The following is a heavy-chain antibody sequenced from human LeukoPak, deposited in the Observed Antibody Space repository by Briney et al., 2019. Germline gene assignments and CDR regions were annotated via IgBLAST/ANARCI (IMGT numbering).Heavy chain of an antibody. Sequence: PGGSLRLSCVASGFSISSHWMSWVRQAPGKGLEWVSGISGSDGSTYYADSVKGRFTISRDNSKSTLYLQMNSLRAEDTAVYYRAKDFFSGSSTPESFDYWGQGTLVTVSS. D-gene: IGHD1-26*01. J-gene: IGHJ4*02. CDR1: GFSISSHW. CDR3: AKDFFSGSSTPESFDY. CDR2: ISGSDGST. V-gene: IGHV3-23*01.